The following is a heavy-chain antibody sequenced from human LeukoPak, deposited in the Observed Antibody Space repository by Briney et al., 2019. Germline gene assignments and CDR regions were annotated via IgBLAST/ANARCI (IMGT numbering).Heavy chain of an antibody. CDR2: ISGSGGST. V-gene: IGHV3-23*01. CDR1: KFSFNSYA. J-gene: IGHJ4*02. D-gene: IGHD3-10*01. Sequence: GGSLRLSCAASKFSFNSYAMSWVRQAPGKGLEWVSAISGSGGSTYYADSVKGRFTISRDNSKNTLYLQMNSLRAEDTAVYYCANLAPPHYYGDYWGQGTLVTVSS. CDR3: ANLAPPHYYGDY.